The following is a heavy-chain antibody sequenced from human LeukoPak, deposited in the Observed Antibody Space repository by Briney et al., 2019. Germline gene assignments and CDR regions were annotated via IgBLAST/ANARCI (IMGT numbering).Heavy chain of an antibody. J-gene: IGHJ4*02. CDR3: ARSLKWNLAAFDY. CDR1: GFSFSKYA. CDR2: ISVSGGST. V-gene: IGHV3-23*01. Sequence: PGGSLRLSCAASGFSFSKYAMNWVRQAPGKGLEWVSDISVSGGSTYYADSVKGRFTISRDNSKNTLYLLVTSLRAEDTAVYYCARSLKWNLAAFDYWGQGILVTVSS. D-gene: IGHD1-1*01.